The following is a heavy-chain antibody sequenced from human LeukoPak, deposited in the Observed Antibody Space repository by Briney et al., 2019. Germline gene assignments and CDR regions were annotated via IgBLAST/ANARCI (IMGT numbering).Heavy chain of an antibody. V-gene: IGHV3-30*18. CDR2: ISYDGSNK. CDR1: GFTFSSYG. Sequence: GGSLRLSCAASGFTFSSYGMHWVRQAPGKGLEWVAVISYDGSNKYYADSVKGRFTISRDNSKNTLYLQMNSLRAEDTAVYYCAKEEYVDTAMVDYWGQGTLVTVSS. D-gene: IGHD5-18*01. J-gene: IGHJ4*02. CDR3: AKEEYVDTAMVDY.